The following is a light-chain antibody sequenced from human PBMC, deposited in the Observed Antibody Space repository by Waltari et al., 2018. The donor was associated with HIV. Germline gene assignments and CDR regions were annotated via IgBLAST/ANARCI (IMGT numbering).Light chain of an antibody. J-gene: IGLJ2*01. V-gene: IGLV3-21*02. Sequence: SYVLTQPPSVSVAPGQTAGITCGGDNIGSKSVHWYQQKPGQAPVLLIYDGADRPSGFPERFSGSNSENTATLTIGRVEAGDEADYYCQVWDSGSAHVVFGGGTNLAVL. CDR1: NIGSKS. CDR3: QVWDSGSAHVV. CDR2: DGA.